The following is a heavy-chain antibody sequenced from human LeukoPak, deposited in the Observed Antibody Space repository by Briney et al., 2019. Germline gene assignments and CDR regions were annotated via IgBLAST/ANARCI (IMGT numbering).Heavy chain of an antibody. D-gene: IGHD5-12*01. V-gene: IGHV3-23*01. CDR3: AKDRGGLRFQGYFDY. CDR2: ISGSGGST. J-gene: IGHJ4*02. CDR1: GFTFSSYA. Sequence: GGSPRLSCAASGFTFSSYAMSWVRQAPGKGLEWVSAISGSGGSTYYADSVKGRFTISRDNSKNTLYLQMNSLRAEDTAVYYCAKDRGGLRFQGYFDYWGQGTLVTVS.